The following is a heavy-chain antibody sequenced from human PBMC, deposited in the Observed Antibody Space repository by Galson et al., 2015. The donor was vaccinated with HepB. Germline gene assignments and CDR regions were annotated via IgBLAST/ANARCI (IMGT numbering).Heavy chain of an antibody. Sequence: SLRLSCAASGFTFSSYSMNWVRQAPGKGLEWVSSISSSSSYIYYADSVKGRFTISRDNAKNSLYLQMNSLRAEDTAVYYCARSLSGYDLGCGGDCYSLAFDIWGQGTMVTVSS. CDR1: GFTFSSYS. CDR3: ARSLSGYDLGCGGDCYSLAFDI. J-gene: IGHJ3*02. V-gene: IGHV3-21*01. D-gene: IGHD2-21*02. CDR2: ISSSSSYI.